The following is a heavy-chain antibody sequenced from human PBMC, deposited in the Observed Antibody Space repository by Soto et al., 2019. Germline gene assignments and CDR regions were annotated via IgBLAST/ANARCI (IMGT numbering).Heavy chain of an antibody. J-gene: IGHJ3*02. V-gene: IGHV1-69*14. CDR1: GGTFSTSS. Sequence: QVHLVQSGAEVKKPGSSVKVSCKASGGTFSTSSINWLRQAPGQRPEWMGNILPVFGTADYAQKFRDRVTITADKSTNTADMELRSLFSEDAAVYYCARGHEYGGNSAAFDIWGQGTVVTVSS. D-gene: IGHD4-17*01. CDR3: ARGHEYGGNSAAFDI. CDR2: ILPVFGTA.